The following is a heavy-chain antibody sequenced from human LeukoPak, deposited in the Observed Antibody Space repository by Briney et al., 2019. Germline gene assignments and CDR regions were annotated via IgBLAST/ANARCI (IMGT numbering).Heavy chain of an antibody. J-gene: IGHJ6*02. CDR3: AKGRAVAGIFYYGMDV. Sequence: GESLRLSCAASRFTFSSYSLNWVRQAPGKGLEWVSAISGSGGSTYYADSVKGRFTISRDNSKNTLYLQMNSLRAEDTAVYYCAKGRAVAGIFYYGMDVWGQGTTVTVSS. V-gene: IGHV3-23*01. CDR2: ISGSGGST. CDR1: RFTFSSYS. D-gene: IGHD6-19*01.